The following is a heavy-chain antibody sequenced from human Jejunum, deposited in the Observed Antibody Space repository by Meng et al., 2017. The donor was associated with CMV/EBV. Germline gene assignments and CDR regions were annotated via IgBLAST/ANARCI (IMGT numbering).Heavy chain of an antibody. V-gene: IGHV2-5*02. D-gene: IGHD3-16*01. CDR1: SGVG. CDR3: AHKTGTYYERNEPYPRLFDY. J-gene: IGHJ4*02. Sequence: SGVGVTWIRQGPGEALEWRGMSKWEDDKRYTQSLESKLTITKDTTKNQMVIKIANMEPVDTATDFCAHKTGTYYERNEPYPRLFDYWGQGILVTVSS. CDR2: SKWEDDK.